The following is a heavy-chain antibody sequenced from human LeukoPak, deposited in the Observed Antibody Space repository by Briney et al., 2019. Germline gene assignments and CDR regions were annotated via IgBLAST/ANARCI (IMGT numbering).Heavy chain of an antibody. Sequence: GGSLRLSCAASGFTFSSYWTHWVRQAPGKGPVWVSRINNDGSGTTYADSVKGRFTTSRDNAKNSLDLQMNSLKVEDTAVYYCATPAAGPGAEYSLYWGQGTLVIVSS. CDR3: ATPAAGPGAEYSLY. V-gene: IGHV3-74*01. CDR2: INNDGSGT. J-gene: IGHJ1*01. D-gene: IGHD6-13*01. CDR1: GFTFSSYW.